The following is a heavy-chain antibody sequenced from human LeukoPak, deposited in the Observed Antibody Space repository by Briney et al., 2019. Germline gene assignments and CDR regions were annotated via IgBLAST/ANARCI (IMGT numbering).Heavy chain of an antibody. V-gene: IGHV3-23*01. CDR2: ISNSGGST. CDR3: ARDSHSSSWYSEFDY. CDR1: GFTFPTYA. D-gene: IGHD6-13*01. J-gene: IGHJ4*02. Sequence: PGGSLRLSCAASGFTFPTYAMSWVRQAPGKGLEWVSVISNSGGSTWYADSVKGRFTISRDNSKNTLSLQMDSLRAEDTAVYYCARDSHSSSWYSEFDYWGQGTLVTVSS.